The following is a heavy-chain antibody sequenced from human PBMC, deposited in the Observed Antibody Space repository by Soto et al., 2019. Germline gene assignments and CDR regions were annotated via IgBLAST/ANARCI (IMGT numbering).Heavy chain of an antibody. CDR3: ARVSSSSWYGWYFDL. CDR2: IWYDGSNK. CDR1: GFTFSSYG. J-gene: IGHJ2*01. V-gene: IGHV3-33*01. D-gene: IGHD6-13*01. Sequence: QVQLVESGRGVVQPGRSLRLSCAASGFTFSSYGMHWVRQAPGKGLEWVAVIWYDGSNKYYADSVKGRFTISRDNSKNTLYLQMNSLRAEDTAVYYCARVSSSSWYGWYFDLWGRGTLVTVSS.